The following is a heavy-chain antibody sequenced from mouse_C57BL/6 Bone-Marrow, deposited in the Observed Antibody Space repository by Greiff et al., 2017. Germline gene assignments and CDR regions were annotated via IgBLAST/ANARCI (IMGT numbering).Heavy chain of an antibody. CDR1: GFTFSSYG. CDR2: ISSGGSYT. D-gene: IGHD1-1*01. J-gene: IGHJ2*01. CDR3: ARQYYYGSCYSFDY. Sequence: EVKLMESGGDLVKPGGSLKLSCAASGFTFSSYGMSWVRQTPDKRLEWVATISSGGSYTYYPDSVKGRFTISRDNAKNTLYLQMSSLKSEDTAMYYCARQYYYGSCYSFDYWGQGTTLTVSS. V-gene: IGHV5-6*01.